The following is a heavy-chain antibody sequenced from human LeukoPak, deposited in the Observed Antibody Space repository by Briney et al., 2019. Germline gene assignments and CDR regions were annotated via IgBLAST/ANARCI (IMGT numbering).Heavy chain of an antibody. CDR1: GFTFSSYS. CDR3: AREPFLYGDYEYYYYYMDV. J-gene: IGHJ6*03. V-gene: IGHV3-21*01. CDR2: ISSASSYI. D-gene: IGHD4-17*01. Sequence: GGSLRLSCAASGFTFSSYSMNWVRQAPGKGLEWVSAISSASSYIYYADSVKGRFTVSRDNTKNSLYLNMNSLRAEDTAVYYCAREPFLYGDYEYYYYYMDVWGKGTTVTVSS.